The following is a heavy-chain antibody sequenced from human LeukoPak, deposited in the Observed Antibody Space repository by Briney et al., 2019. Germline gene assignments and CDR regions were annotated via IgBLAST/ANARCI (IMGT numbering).Heavy chain of an antibody. CDR3: AYQYRGYSAYDGFDY. Sequence: SETLSLTCTVSGGSMSNSYLTWVRQPAGKGLEWIGRMYVSGTTNYNPSLRSRVTMSIDTSKNQFSLKLSSVTAADTAVYYCAYQYRGYSAYDGFDYWGQGTLVIVSS. V-gene: IGHV4-4*07. D-gene: IGHD5-12*01. CDR2: MYVSGTT. CDR1: GGSMSNSY. J-gene: IGHJ4*02.